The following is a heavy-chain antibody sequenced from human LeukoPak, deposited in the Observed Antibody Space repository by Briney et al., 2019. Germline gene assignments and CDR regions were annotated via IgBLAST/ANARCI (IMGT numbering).Heavy chain of an antibody. CDR3: ARAGHRDCSGGSCYYH. CDR1: GYTFTSYY. V-gene: IGHV1-46*01. D-gene: IGHD2-15*01. Sequence: ASVKVSCKASGYTFTSYYMHWVRRAPGQGLEWMGIINPSGGSTSYAQKFQGRVTMTRDTSTSTVYMELSSLRSEDTAVYYCARAGHRDCSGGSCYYHWGQGTLVTVSS. J-gene: IGHJ5*02. CDR2: INPSGGST.